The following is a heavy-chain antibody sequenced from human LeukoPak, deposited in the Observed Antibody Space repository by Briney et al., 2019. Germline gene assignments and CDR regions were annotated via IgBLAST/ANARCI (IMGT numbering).Heavy chain of an antibody. J-gene: IGHJ4*02. CDR3: ASMTSSLIAFCFDY. CDR1: GFTFSSYW. CDR2: IKQDGSEK. V-gene: IGHV3-7*03. D-gene: IGHD6-13*01. Sequence: GGSLRLSCAASGFTFSSYWMSWVRQAPGKGLEWAANIKQDGSEKYYVDSVKGRFTISRDNAKNSLYLQMNSLRAEDTAVYYCASMTSSLIAFCFDYWGQGTLVTVSS.